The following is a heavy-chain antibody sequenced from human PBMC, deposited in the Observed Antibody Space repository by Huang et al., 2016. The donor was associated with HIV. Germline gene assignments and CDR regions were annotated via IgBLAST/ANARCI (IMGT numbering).Heavy chain of an antibody. Sequence: QVQLQQWGAGVLKPSETLSLTCAVYGGSFSGYYWSWIRQSPGKGLEWIGEINNSGSTNYNPSLKSRVTMSVDTSKNQFSLKLSSVTAADTAVYYCASLFFDYWGQGILVTVSS. V-gene: IGHV4-34*01. CDR1: GGSFSGYY. CDR3: ASLFFDY. J-gene: IGHJ4*02. CDR2: INNSGST.